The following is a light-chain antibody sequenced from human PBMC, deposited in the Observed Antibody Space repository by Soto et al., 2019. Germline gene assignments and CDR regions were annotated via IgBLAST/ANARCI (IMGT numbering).Light chain of an antibody. J-gene: IGKJ5*01. CDR2: AAS. CDR1: QGISSY. Sequence: DIQLSQSPCFLSASVGDRVTIPCRARQGISSYLAWYQQKPGNAPKLLIYAASTLXXGVPSRFSGSGSGTEFTITISSLQSEDFATYYSQQSNSYPITFGQGTRLEIK. CDR3: QQSNSYPIT. V-gene: IGKV1-9*01.